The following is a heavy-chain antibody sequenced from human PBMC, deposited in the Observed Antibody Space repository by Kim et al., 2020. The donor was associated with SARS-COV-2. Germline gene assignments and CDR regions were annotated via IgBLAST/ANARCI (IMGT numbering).Heavy chain of an antibody. CDR2: IKSKTDGGTT. CDR3: RIVRDPWGYYYGMDV. D-gene: IGHD3-10*01. V-gene: IGHV3-15*01. J-gene: IGHJ6*01. CDR1: GFTFSNAW. Sequence: GGSLRLSCAASGFTFSNAWMSWVRQAPGKGLEWVGHIKSKTDGGTTDYAAPVKGRFTISRDDSKNTLYLQMNSLKTEDTAVYYCRIVRDPWGYYYGMDV.